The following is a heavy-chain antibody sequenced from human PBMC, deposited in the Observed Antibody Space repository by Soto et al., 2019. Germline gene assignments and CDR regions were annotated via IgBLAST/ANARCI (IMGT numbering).Heavy chain of an antibody. CDR1: GVSISSGGYY. Sequence: QVQLQESGPGLVKPSQTLSLTCTVSGVSISSGGYYWSWIRQHPGKGLEWIGYISYSGSTYYNPSLKSRVTISVDTSMNQFSLTLSSVTAADTALYYCARHDSSGYYFDYWGQGTLVTVSS. V-gene: IGHV4-31*03. CDR2: ISYSGST. J-gene: IGHJ4*02. CDR3: ARHDSSGYYFDY. D-gene: IGHD3-22*01.